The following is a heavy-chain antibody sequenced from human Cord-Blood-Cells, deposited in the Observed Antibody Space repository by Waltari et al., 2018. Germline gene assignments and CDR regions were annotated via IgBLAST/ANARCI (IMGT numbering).Heavy chain of an antibody. CDR1: GGSISSGSYY. CDR3: ARDGGPDCSSTSCYPNWFDP. Sequence: QVQLQESGPGLVKPSQTLSLTCTVSGGSISSGSYYWSWIRQPAGKGLEWIGYIYTSGSTNCDPSRKSRVTISVDTTKNQFSLKLSSVTAADTAVYYCARDGGPDCSSTSCYPNWFDPWGQGTLVTVSS. D-gene: IGHD2-2*01. V-gene: IGHV4-61*09. J-gene: IGHJ5*02. CDR2: IYTSGST.